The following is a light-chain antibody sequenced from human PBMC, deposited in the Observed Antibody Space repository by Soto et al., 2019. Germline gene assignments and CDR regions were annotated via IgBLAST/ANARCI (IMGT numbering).Light chain of an antibody. CDR3: VSYTRSDSWV. J-gene: IGLJ3*02. CDR1: NSDIGAYSR. CDR2: AVS. Sequence: QSALTQPASLSGSPGQSITISCTGTNSDIGAYSRVCWYQQHPGKVPRLIIFAVSNRPSGVSNRVSGSKSGNTASLTISGLLAEDEADYYCVSYTRSDSWVFGGGTKLTVL. V-gene: IGLV2-14*03.